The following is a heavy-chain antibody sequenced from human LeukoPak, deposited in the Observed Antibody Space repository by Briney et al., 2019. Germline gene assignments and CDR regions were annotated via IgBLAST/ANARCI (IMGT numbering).Heavy chain of an antibody. Sequence: GGSLRLSCAASGFTFSSYSMNWVRQAPGKGLEWVSYISSSSSTIYYADSVKGRFTISRDNSKNTLYLQMNSLRAEDTAVYYCAKDPGIAAAGTYTWFDYWGQGTLVTVSS. D-gene: IGHD6-13*01. CDR1: GFTFSSYS. J-gene: IGHJ4*02. CDR3: AKDPGIAAAGTYTWFDY. CDR2: ISSSSSTI. V-gene: IGHV3-48*01.